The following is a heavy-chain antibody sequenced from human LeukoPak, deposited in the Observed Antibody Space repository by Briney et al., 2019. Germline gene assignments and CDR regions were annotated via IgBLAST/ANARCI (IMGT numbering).Heavy chain of an antibody. D-gene: IGHD3-22*01. CDR1: GFTFSSYW. Sequence: PGGSLRLSCAASGFTFSSYWMHWVRQAPGKGLVWVSRINSDGSRTSYADSVKGRFTISRDTAKNSLYLQMNSLRAEDTAVYYCARDLRGYYDSSAYYQGTFDIWGQGTMVTVSS. CDR2: INSDGSRT. CDR3: ARDLRGYYDSSAYYQGTFDI. V-gene: IGHV3-74*01. J-gene: IGHJ3*02.